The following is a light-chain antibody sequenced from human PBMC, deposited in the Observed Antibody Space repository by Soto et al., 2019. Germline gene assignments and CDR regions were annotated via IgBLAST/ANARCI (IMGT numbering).Light chain of an antibody. CDR1: SSDVGGYNY. CDR3: GSYPRSKTYG. J-gene: IGLJ1*01. V-gene: IGLV2-14*01. CDR2: EVS. Sequence: QSALTQPASVSGSPGQSITISCTGTSSDVGGYNYVSWYQQHPGKAPKLIIYEVSNRPSGVSNRFSGSKSGNTASLTISGLQAEDEADYYCGSYPRSKTYGVGIGTKVTGL.